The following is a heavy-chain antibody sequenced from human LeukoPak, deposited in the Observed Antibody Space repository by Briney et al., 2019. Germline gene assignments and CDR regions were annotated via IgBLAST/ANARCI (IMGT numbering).Heavy chain of an antibody. D-gene: IGHD3-22*01. CDR3: ARGGPSSGYYYFDY. CDR1: GFTFSDHY. CDR2: TRNKANSYTT. Sequence: PGGSLRLSCAASGFTFSDHYMDWVRQAPGKGLEWVGRTRNKANSYTTEYAASVKGRFAISRDDSKNSLYLQMNSLKTEDTAVYYCARGGPSSGYYYFDYWGQGTLVTVSS. V-gene: IGHV3-72*01. J-gene: IGHJ4*02.